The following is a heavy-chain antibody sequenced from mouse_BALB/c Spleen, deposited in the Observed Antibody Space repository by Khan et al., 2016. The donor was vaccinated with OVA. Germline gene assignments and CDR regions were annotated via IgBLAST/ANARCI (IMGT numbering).Heavy chain of an antibody. CDR3: ASSLVDYHAMDY. J-gene: IGHJ4*01. V-gene: IGHV5-9-3*01. CDR2: ISSGGHYT. CDR1: GFTFSSYA. Sequence: EVELVESGGGLVKPGGSLKLSCSASGFTFSSYAMSWVRQTPEKRLELVATISSGGHYTFYPDSVKGRFTISRDNARNTLYLQMSSLRSEDTAMIYCASSLVDYHAMDYWGQGTSVTVSS. D-gene: IGHD2-2*01.